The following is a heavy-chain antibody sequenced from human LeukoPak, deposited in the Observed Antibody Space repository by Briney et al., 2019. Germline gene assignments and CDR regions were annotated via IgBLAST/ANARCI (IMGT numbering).Heavy chain of an antibody. CDR1: GFTFSSYW. CDR2: INSDGSST. J-gene: IGHJ4*02. CDR3: ARDKIAAAGTLPDY. D-gene: IGHD6-13*01. Sequence: GGSLRLSCAAPGFTFSSYWMHWVRQAPGKGLVWVSRINSDGSSTSYADSVRGRFTISRDNAKNTLYLQMNSLRAEDTAVYYCARDKIAAAGTLPDYWGQGTLVTVSS. V-gene: IGHV3-74*01.